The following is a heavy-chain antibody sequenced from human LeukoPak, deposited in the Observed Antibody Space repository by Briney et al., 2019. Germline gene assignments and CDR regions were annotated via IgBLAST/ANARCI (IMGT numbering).Heavy chain of an antibody. V-gene: IGHV4-31*03. J-gene: IGHJ4*02. CDR2: IYDSGSA. CDR1: GGSISSGGYY. D-gene: IGHD2-15*01. Sequence: SETLSLTCTVSGGSISSGGYYWSWIRQHPGKGLEWIGYIYDSGSAYYNPSLKSRVTISVDTSNNQFSLNLSSVTAADTAVYYCARGVYCSGGSCPDYWGQGTLVTVSS. CDR3: ARGVYCSGGSCPDY.